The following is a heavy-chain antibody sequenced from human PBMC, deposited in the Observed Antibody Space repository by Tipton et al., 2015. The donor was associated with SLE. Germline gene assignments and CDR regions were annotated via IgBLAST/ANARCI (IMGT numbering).Heavy chain of an antibody. CDR3: ARDRDYGDYSFDY. J-gene: IGHJ4*02. CDR2: IYYSGST. D-gene: IGHD4-17*01. Sequence: TLSLTCTVSGGSVSSGSYYWAWIRQPPGKGPEWIGTIYYSGSTYYYPSLKSRITISVDTSKNQFSLKLSSVTAADTAVYYCARDRDYGDYSFDYWGQGTLVTVSS. V-gene: IGHV4-39*07. CDR1: GGSVSSGSYY.